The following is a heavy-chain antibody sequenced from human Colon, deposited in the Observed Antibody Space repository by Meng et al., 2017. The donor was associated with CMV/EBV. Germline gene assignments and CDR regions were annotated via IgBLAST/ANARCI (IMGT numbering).Heavy chain of an antibody. V-gene: IGHV1-18*01. CDR1: GYPFSSYG. J-gene: IGHJ4*02. CDR2: ISTYTGNP. CDR3: ARAREVGYSAYDYYDF. D-gene: IGHD5-12*01. Sequence: GYPFSSYGISWVRHAPGQGLEWMGWISTYTGNPDYAQKFQGRVTMATDTLTSTAYMELTSLKSDDTAVFYCARAREVGYSAYDYYDFWGQGTLVTVSS.